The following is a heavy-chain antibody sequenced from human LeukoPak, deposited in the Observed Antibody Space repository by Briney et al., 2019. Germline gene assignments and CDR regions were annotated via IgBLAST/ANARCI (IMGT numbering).Heavy chain of an antibody. J-gene: IGHJ1*01. CDR3: ARAAVTTSRYFQH. CDR2: IYNGGHT. D-gene: IGHD4-17*01. CDR1: GGSISNYY. V-gene: IGHV4-59*01. Sequence: SGTLSLTCTVSGGSISNYYWSWIRQPPGKGLEWIGYIYNGGHTNYNPSLKSRVTISEDTSKNQLSLKLSSVTAADTAVYYCARAAVTTSRYFQHWGQGTLVTVSS.